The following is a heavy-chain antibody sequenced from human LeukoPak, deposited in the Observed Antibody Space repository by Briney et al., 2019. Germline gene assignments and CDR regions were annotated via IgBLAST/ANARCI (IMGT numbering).Heavy chain of an antibody. V-gene: IGHV5-51*01. D-gene: IGHD1-26*01. CDR2: IYPDDSDT. CDR3: ARLKWELLASRSFSTFDH. J-gene: IGHJ4*02. Sequence: GESLKISCQGSGYNFTNYWIGWVRQMPGKGLEWMGIIYPDDSDTRYSPSFQGQVTISADKSIRTAYLQWSTLKASDTAIYYCARLKWELLASRSFSTFDHWGQGTLVTVSS. CDR1: GYNFTNYW.